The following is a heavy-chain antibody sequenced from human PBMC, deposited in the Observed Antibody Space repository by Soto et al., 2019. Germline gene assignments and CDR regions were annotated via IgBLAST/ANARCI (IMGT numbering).Heavy chain of an antibody. CDR1: GFTFSSYW. CDR2: IKQDGSEK. CDR3: AREDGSGWFGVYFDY. V-gene: IGHV3-7*05. Sequence: GGSLRLSCAASGFTFSSYWMSWVRQAPGRGLEWVANIKQDGSEKYYVDSVKGRFTISRDNAKNSLYLQMNSLRAEDTAVYYCAREDGSGWFGVYFDYWGQGTLVTVSS. D-gene: IGHD6-19*01. J-gene: IGHJ4*02.